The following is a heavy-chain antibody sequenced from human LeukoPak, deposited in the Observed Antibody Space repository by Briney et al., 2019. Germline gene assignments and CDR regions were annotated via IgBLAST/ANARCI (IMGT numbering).Heavy chain of an antibody. CDR3: ARNYYYDSSGYYYVYDY. Sequence: ASETLSLTCAVYGGSFSGYHWSWIRQPPGKGLEWIGEINHSGSTNYNPSLKSRVTISVDTSKNQFSLKLSSVTAADTAVYYCARNYYYDSSGYYYVYDYWGQGTLVTVSS. CDR1: GGSFSGYH. J-gene: IGHJ4*02. D-gene: IGHD3-22*01. CDR2: INHSGST. V-gene: IGHV4-34*01.